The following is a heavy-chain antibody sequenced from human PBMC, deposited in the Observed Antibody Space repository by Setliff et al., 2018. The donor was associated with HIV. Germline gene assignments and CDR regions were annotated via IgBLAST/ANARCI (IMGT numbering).Heavy chain of an antibody. CDR1: GGSISSHY. Sequence: SETLSLTCTVSGGSISSHYWSWIRQSPGNGLEWIGYVYHSGTGTIRYNPSLKSRVTISVDTSKSQFSLKLNSMTAADTAVYYCARGGYYYDSGCSFDSWGQGTLVTVSS. CDR2: VYHSGTGTI. J-gene: IGHJ4*02. V-gene: IGHV4-59*11. CDR3: ARGGYYYDSGCSFDS. D-gene: IGHD3-10*01.